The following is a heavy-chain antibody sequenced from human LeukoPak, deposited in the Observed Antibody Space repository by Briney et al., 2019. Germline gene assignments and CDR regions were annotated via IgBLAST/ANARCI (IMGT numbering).Heavy chain of an antibody. D-gene: IGHD5-18*01. J-gene: IGHJ4*02. CDR3: ARDSGPYSYSY. CDR2: IYYSGST. CDR1: GGSISSYY. V-gene: IGHV4-59*13. Sequence: SETLSLTCTVSGGSISSYYWSWIRQPPGKGLEWIGYIYYSGSTNYNPSLKSPVIISVDTSKNQFSLKLSSVTAADTAVYYCARDSGPYSYSYWGQGTLVTVSS.